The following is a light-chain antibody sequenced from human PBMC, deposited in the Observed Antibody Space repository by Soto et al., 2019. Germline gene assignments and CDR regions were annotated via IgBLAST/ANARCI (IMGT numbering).Light chain of an antibody. Sequence: QSALTQPASVSGSPGQSITISCTGTSSDVGGYNYVSWYQQHPGKAPKLMIYDVSNRPSGVSNRFSGSKSGNTASLTISGLQAEDEADYYCSSYTSSSKYVFATGTKVPVL. CDR2: DVS. J-gene: IGLJ1*01. CDR3: SSYTSSSKYV. V-gene: IGLV2-14*01. CDR1: SSDVGGYNY.